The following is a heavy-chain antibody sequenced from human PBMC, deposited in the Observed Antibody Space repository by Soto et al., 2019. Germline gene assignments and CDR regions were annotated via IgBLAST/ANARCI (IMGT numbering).Heavy chain of an antibody. Sequence: SEPLFLPRHLSGGSVHTVYWLWVRQPRGKRLEWFGHVHYSGSTNYSPSLNSRATISLDTSKSQLSLKLRSVTAADTAMYFCARGVDYYATSGYFSFDSWGQGIPVTVPQ. CDR2: VHYSGST. D-gene: IGHD3-16*01. J-gene: IGHJ4*02. V-gene: IGHV4-59*02. CDR1: GGSVHTVY. CDR3: ARGVDYYATSGYFSFDS.